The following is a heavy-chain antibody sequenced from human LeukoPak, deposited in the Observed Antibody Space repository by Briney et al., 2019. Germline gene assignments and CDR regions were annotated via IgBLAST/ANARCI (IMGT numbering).Heavy chain of an antibody. CDR2: IYYSGST. CDR1: GGSISSYY. D-gene: IGHD3-22*01. CDR3: ARQDYYDSSGPLSDY. J-gene: IGHJ4*02. V-gene: IGHV4-59*08. Sequence: PSETLSLTCTVSGGSISSYYWSWIRQPPGKGLEWIGYIYYSGSTNYNPSLKSRVTISVDTSKNQFSLKLSSVTAADTAVYYCARQDYYDSSGPLSDYWGQGTLVTVSS.